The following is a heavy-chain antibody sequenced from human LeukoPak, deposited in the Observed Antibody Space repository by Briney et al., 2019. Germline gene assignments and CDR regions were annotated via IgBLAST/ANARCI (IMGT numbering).Heavy chain of an antibody. Sequence: GGSLRLSCAASGFTFSSYAMSWVRQARGKGLEWVSAISGSGGSTYYADSVKGRFTISRDNSKNTLYLQMNSLRAEDTAVYYCAKDRNPLYSSSWYYFDYWGQGTLVTVSS. D-gene: IGHD6-13*01. CDR1: GFTFSSYA. J-gene: IGHJ4*02. CDR2: ISGSGGST. CDR3: AKDRNPLYSSSWYYFDY. V-gene: IGHV3-23*01.